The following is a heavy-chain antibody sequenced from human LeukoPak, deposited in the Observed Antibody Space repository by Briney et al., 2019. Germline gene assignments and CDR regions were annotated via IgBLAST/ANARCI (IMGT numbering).Heavy chain of an antibody. CDR1: GFNSYG. V-gene: IGHV3-48*03. Sequence: PGGSLRLSCAASGFNSYGLNWVRWAPGKGLEWVSYISSSGSTIYYADSVKGRFTISRDNAKNSLYLQMNSLRAEDTAVYYCAELGITMIGGVWGKGTTVTISS. J-gene: IGHJ6*04. CDR2: ISSSGSTI. CDR3: AELGITMIGGV. D-gene: IGHD3-10*02.